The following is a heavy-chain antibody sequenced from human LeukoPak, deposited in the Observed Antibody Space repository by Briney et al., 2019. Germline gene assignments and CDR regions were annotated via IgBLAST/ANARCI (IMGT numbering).Heavy chain of an antibody. CDR3: ARGGYCSGGSCLGWFDP. Sequence: PSETLSLTCSVSGDSISSGSYYWGWVRQPPGKGLEWIGSIYYSGSTYYNPSLKSRVTTSVDTSKNQFSLKLSSVTAADTAVYSCARGGYCSGGSCLGWFDPWGQGTLVTVSS. V-gene: IGHV4-39*07. CDR2: IYYSGST. D-gene: IGHD2-15*01. CDR1: GDSISSGSYY. J-gene: IGHJ5*02.